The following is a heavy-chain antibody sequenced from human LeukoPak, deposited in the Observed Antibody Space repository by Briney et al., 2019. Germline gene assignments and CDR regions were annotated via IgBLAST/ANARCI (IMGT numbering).Heavy chain of an antibody. CDR1: GFTFSSYG. CDR3: GRELDGSVDY. J-gene: IGHJ4*02. D-gene: IGHD3-10*01. Sequence: GRSLRLSCAASGFTFSSYGMHWVRQAPGKGLEWVAVISYDGSNKYYADSVKGRFTISRDNSKNTLYLQMSSLRADDTAVYYCGRELDGSVDYWGQGTLVTVSS. CDR2: ISYDGSNK. V-gene: IGHV3-30*03.